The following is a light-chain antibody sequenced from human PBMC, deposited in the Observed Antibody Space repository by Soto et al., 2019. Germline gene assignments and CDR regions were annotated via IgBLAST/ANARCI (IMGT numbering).Light chain of an antibody. CDR1: QNVNSF. J-gene: IGKJ1*01. CDR3: QQRFHWPRT. Sequence: ENVLTQSPATLSLSPGERATLSCEASQNVNSFLAWYQQKPGQAPRLLIYDASKRATGIPARFSGSGSGTDFTLTVSSLEPEDFAIYCCQQRFHWPRTFGQGTRVEMK. CDR2: DAS. V-gene: IGKV3-11*01.